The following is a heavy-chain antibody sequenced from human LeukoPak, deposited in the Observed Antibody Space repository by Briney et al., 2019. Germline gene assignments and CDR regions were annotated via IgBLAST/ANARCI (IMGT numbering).Heavy chain of an antibody. J-gene: IGHJ5*02. CDR3: ARDSGTTGVVKFDP. Sequence: SETLSLTCTVSGGSISSYYWSWIRQPPGKGLEWIGRIYTSGSTDYNPSLKSRVTMSVDTSKNQFSLKLSSVTAADTAVYYCARDSGTTGVVKFDPWGQGTLVTVSS. V-gene: IGHV4-4*07. CDR1: GGSISSYY. CDR2: IYTSGST. D-gene: IGHD4-23*01.